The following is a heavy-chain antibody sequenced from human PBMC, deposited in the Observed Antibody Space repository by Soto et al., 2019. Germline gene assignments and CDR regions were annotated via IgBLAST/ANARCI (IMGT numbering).Heavy chain of an antibody. CDR2: ISGGGSRS. J-gene: IGHJ2*01. V-gene: IGHV3-23*01. Sequence: EVQLLESGGGLVQPGGSLRLSCVGSGFTFINYAMHWVRQTPGKGLVWVSGISGGGSRSFDADSVKGRFTISRDNSKNTVNSQMTSLRADVTAVYYCARKVLGSTSRPDWWYFDLWGRGTLVTVSS. D-gene: IGHD2-2*01. CDR3: ARKVLGSTSRPDWWYFDL. CDR1: GFTFINYA.